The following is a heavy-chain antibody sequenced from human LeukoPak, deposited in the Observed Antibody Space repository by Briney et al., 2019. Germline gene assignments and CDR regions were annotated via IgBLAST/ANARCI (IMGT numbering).Heavy chain of an antibody. J-gene: IGHJ4*02. D-gene: IGHD3-22*01. CDR3: ARDSYYDSSGYYGIDY. V-gene: IGHV3-7*01. CDR2: IKTDGSEK. Sequence: GALGPSFEGSGFTFSNYWVGLVPPGPGEGLPWGANIKTDGSEKYYVDSVKGRFTISRDNSKNTLYLQMNSLRAEDTAVYCCARDSYYDSSGYYGIDYWGQGTLVTVSS. CDR1: GFTFSNYW.